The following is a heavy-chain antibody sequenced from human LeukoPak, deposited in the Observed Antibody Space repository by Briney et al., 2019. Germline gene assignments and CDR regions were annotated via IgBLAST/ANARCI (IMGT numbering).Heavy chain of an antibody. D-gene: IGHD6-19*01. CDR2: INHSGST. J-gene: IGHJ4*02. CDR3: ATELGGRYSSGWFHQFKTRNRIN. V-gene: IGHV4-34*01. Sequence: SETLSLTCAVYGGSFSGYYWSWIRQPPGKGLEWIGEINHSGSTNYNPSLKSRVTISVDTSKNQFSLKLSSVTAADTAVYYCATELGGRYSSGWFHQFKTRNRINWGQGTLVTVSS. CDR1: GGSFSGYY.